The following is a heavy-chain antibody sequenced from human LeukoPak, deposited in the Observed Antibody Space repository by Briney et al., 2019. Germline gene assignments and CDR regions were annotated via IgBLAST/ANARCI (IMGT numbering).Heavy chain of an antibody. Sequence: PGRSLRLSCAASGFTFSSYGMHWVRQAPGKGLEWVAVIWYDGSNKYYADSVKGRFTISRDNSKNTLYLQMNSLRAEDTAVYYCAKGFPNYCSSTSCCPDAAFDIWGQGTMVTVSS. V-gene: IGHV3-33*06. CDR3: AKGFPNYCSSTSCCPDAAFDI. J-gene: IGHJ3*02. D-gene: IGHD2-2*01. CDR1: GFTFSSYG. CDR2: IWYDGSNK.